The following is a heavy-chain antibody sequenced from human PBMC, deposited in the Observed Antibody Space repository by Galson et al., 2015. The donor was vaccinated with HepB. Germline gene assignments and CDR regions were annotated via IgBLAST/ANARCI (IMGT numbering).Heavy chain of an antibody. CDR3: TRDFAEMATDY. J-gene: IGHJ4*02. V-gene: IGHV3-48*02. D-gene: IGHD5-24*01. CDR1: GFSFMSHS. CDR2: ISHSSIVI. Sequence: SLRLSCAASGFSFMSHSMNWVRHSPGKGLEWLAYISHSSIVIYYADFVKGRFTISRDNAKNLLYLQMNSLTDEDTAVYYCTRDFAEMATDYWGQGTMVTVSS.